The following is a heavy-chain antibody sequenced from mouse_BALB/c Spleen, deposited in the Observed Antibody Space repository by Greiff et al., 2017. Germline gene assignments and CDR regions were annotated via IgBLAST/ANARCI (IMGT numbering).Heavy chain of an antibody. V-gene: IGHV1S81*02. CDR2: INPSNGRT. Sequence: QVQLQQSGAELVKPGASVKLSCKASGYTFTSYWMHWVKQRPGQGLEWIGEINPSNGRTNYNEKFKSKATLTVDKSSSTAYMQLSSLTSEDSAVYYCANYYGSSYSFAYWGQGTLGTVSA. CDR1: GYTFTSYW. J-gene: IGHJ3*01. D-gene: IGHD1-1*01. CDR3: ANYYGSSYSFAY.